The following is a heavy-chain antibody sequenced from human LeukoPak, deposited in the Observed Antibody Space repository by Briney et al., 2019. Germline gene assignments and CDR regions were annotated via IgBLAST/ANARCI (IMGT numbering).Heavy chain of an antibody. CDR3: ARAPIAAGGTENFDH. V-gene: IGHV4-4*02. Sequence: SGTLSLTCAVSGVSISSGNWWNWVRQPPGKGLEWIGEIYHDETTNFNPSLKSRVTIAIDKSRNQFSLKLSAVTAADTAVYYCARAPIAAGGTENFDHWGQGTLVTVSS. CDR1: GVSISSGNW. CDR2: IYHDETT. J-gene: IGHJ4*02. D-gene: IGHD6-13*01.